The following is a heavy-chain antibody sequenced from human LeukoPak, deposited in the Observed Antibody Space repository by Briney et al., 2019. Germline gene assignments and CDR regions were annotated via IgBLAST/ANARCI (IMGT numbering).Heavy chain of an antibody. V-gene: IGHV4-34*01. J-gene: IGHJ6*02. CDR2: INHSGST. CDR3: ASGGYYDFWSGYYDYYYYGMDV. CDR1: GGSFSGYY. D-gene: IGHD3-3*01. Sequence: SETLSLTCAVYGGSFSGYYWSWIRQPPGKGLEWIGEINHSGSTNYNPSLKSRVTISVDTSKNQFSLKLSSVTAADTAVYYCASGGYYDFWSGYYDYYYYGMDVWGQGTTVTVSS.